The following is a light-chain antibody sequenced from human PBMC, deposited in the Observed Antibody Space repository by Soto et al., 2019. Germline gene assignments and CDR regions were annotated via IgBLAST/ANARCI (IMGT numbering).Light chain of an antibody. V-gene: IGKV1-5*01. CDR3: QQYNIRYT. J-gene: IGKJ2*01. Sequence: IQMTQSPSTLSASVGDRVTITCRASQSINKWVAWFQQKSGRAPKLLIYDAATLQSGVPSRFSGTGSGTDFSLTISSLQPEDFATYYCQQYNIRYTFGQGTRLDIK. CDR1: QSINKW. CDR2: DAA.